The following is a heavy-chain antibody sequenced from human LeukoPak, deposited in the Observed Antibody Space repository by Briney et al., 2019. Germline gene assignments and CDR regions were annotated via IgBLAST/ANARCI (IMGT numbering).Heavy chain of an antibody. CDR1: GGSISSYY. Sequence: SETLSLTCTVSGGSISSYYWSWIRQPPGKGLEWIGYIYYSGSTNYNPSLKSRVTISVDTSKNQFSLRLSSVTAADTAVYYCAGHSSGPYYYFDYWGQGTLVTVSS. V-gene: IGHV4-59*01. D-gene: IGHD3-22*01. CDR3: AGHSSGPYYYFDY. CDR2: IYYSGST. J-gene: IGHJ4*02.